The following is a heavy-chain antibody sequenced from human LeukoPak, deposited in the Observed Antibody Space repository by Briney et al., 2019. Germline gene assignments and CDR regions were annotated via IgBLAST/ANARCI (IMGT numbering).Heavy chain of an antibody. V-gene: IGHV3-15*01. Sequence: MTGGSLRLSCAASGFTFRKAWMSWVRQAPGKGLEWVGRIKSQTDGGTTDDAAPVKGRFTISRDDSKNTLYLQMDSLKTEDTAVYYCTRESDYYDSSGYKGSPDYWGQGTLVTVSS. CDR2: IKSQTDGGTT. J-gene: IGHJ4*02. CDR3: TRESDYYDSSGYKGSPDY. D-gene: IGHD3-22*01. CDR1: GFTFRKAW.